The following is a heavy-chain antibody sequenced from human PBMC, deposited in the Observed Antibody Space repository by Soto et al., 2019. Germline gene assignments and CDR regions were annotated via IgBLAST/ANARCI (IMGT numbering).Heavy chain of an antibody. Sequence: QVHLVSSGAKVKKPGASVKVSCKASRDTFSNYNVHWVRQAPGQGLEWMGIVNPGGGSTSYAQKFQGRVIMSRDTSTNTFFMELSSLRSDDTAVYYCARDKWAYGMDVWGQGTTVTVSS. V-gene: IGHV1-46*01. CDR3: ARDKWAYGMDV. D-gene: IGHD2-8*01. J-gene: IGHJ6*02. CDR1: RDTFSNYN. CDR2: VNPGGGST.